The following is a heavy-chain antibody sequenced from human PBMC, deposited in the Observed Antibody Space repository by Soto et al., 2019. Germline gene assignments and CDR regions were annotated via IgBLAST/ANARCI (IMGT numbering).Heavy chain of an antibody. CDR1: GGSISSNSYY. CDR2: IYYRAST. CDR3: ARHCSNTICDLWVDP. Sequence: PPMPMFLSCVFSGGSISSNSYYLGWIRKNPWKGLEWIGSIYYRASTYYNPSLKSRVTISVDTSKNQFSLKLTSVIDADSAVYYSARHCSNTICDLWVDPWGQGTLVTVSA. V-gene: IGHV4-39*01. D-gene: IGHD2-2*01. J-gene: IGHJ5*02.